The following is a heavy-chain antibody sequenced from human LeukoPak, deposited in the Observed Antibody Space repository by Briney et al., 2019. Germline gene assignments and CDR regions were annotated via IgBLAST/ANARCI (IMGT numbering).Heavy chain of an antibody. CDR2: INQGGSAK. V-gene: IGHV3-7*01. CDR1: GFTFSSYW. Sequence: PGGSLRLSCAASGFTFSSYWMXWVRXAPXXXXXXVANINQGGSAKSYVDSVKGRFTISRDNAKNSLDLQMNSLRVEDTAVYYCARAGVGTSPFDSWGQGTLVTVSS. CDR3: ARAGVGTSPFDS. J-gene: IGHJ4*02. D-gene: IGHD1-26*01.